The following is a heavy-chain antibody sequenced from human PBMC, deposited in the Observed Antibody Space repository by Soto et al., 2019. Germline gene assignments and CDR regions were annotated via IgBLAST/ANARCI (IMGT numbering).Heavy chain of an antibody. Sequence: KPSETLSLTCTVSGGSISSGDYYWSWIRQPPGKGLEWIGYIYYSGSTYYNPSLKSRVTISVDTSKNQFSLKLSSVTAADTAVYYCASELRGPKYFQHWGQGTLVTVSS. V-gene: IGHV4-30-4*01. CDR2: IYYSGST. D-gene: IGHD2-21*01. CDR1: GGSISSGDYY. J-gene: IGHJ1*01. CDR3: ASELRGPKYFQH.